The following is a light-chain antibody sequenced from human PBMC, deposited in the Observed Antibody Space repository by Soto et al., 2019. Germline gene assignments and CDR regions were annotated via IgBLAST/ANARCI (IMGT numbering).Light chain of an antibody. CDR2: DAS. CDR3: QQRSNWRSVA. CDR1: QSITNS. V-gene: IGKV3-11*01. J-gene: IGKJ4*01. Sequence: ESVLTQSPATLSLSPGDRATLSCRASQSITNSLAWYRHQPGQPPRLLIYDASKRATGIPARFIGSGSGTLFTLTISSLEADDFGLYYCQQRSNWRSVAFGGGTNVEIK.